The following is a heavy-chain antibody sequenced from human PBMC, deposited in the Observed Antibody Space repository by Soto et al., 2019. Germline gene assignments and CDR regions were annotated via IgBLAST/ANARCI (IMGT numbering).Heavy chain of an antibody. CDR2: IDHSGYT. Sequence: PSETLSLTCAVYGGSFSGYYWNWIRQPPGKGLEWIGEIDHSGYTNYNPSLKSRVTISVDTSKNQFSLRLTSVTAADTAVYYCAREGWLLGVYWGQGTLVTVSS. CDR3: AREGWLLGVY. D-gene: IGHD2-15*01. J-gene: IGHJ4*02. V-gene: IGHV4-34*01. CDR1: GGSFSGYY.